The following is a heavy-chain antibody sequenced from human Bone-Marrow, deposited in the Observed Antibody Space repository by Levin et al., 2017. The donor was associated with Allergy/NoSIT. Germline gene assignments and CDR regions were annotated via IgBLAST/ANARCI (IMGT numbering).Heavy chain of an antibody. J-gene: IGHJ6*02. CDR3: ARDLTTVNTWVGWSYGMDV. CDR2: ISYAGSNI. CDR1: GFTFSGYA. V-gene: IGHV3-30-3*01. Sequence: LSGGSLRLSCAASGFTFSGYAMHWVRQAPGKGLEWVAVISYAGSNIYYADSVKGRFTISRDNSKNTLYLQMNSLRAEDTALYYCARDLTTVNTWVGWSYGMDVWGQGTTVTVSS. D-gene: IGHD4-11*01.